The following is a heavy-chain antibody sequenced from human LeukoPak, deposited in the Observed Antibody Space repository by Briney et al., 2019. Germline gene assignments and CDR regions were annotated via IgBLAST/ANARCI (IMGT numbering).Heavy chain of an antibody. D-gene: IGHD4-17*01. Sequence: SETLSLTCAVYGGSFSGYYWGWIRQPPGKGLEWIGEINHSGSTNYNPSLKSRVTISVDTSKNQFSLKLSSVTAADTAVYYCARRRADGDYGFWGQGTLVTVSS. V-gene: IGHV4-34*01. CDR2: INHSGST. CDR3: ARRRADGDYGF. J-gene: IGHJ4*02. CDR1: GGSFSGYY.